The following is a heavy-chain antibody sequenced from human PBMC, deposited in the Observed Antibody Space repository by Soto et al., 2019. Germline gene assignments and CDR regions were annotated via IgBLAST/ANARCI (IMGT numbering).Heavy chain of an antibody. CDR2: ISAYNGNT. CDR3: AASVYGDYTEHYYYYYGMDV. J-gene: IGHJ6*02. CDR1: GYTFTSYG. D-gene: IGHD4-17*01. V-gene: IGHV1-18*01. Sequence: ASVKVSCKASGYTFTSYGISWVRQAPGQGLEWMGWISAYNGNTNYAQKLQGRVTMTTDTSTSTAYMELRSLRSDDTAVYYCAASVYGDYTEHYYYYYGMDVWGQGTTVTVSS.